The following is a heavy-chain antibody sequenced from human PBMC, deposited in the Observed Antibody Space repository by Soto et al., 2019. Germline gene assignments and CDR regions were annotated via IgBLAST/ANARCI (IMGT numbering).Heavy chain of an antibody. V-gene: IGHV3-7*01. CDR3: ARSDYVLLWFGENSTPFDY. D-gene: IGHD3-10*01. CDR2: IKQDGSEK. Sequence: GGSLRLSCAASGFTFSSYWMSWVRQAPGKGLEWVANIKQDGSEKYYVDSVKGRITISRDNAKNSLYLQMNSLRDEDTAGCSCARSDYVLLWFGENSTPFDYWGQGTLVTVSS. CDR1: GFTFSSYW. J-gene: IGHJ4*02.